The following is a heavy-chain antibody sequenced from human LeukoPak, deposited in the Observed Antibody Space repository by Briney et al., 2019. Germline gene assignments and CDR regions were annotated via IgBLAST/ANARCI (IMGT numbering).Heavy chain of an antibody. CDR1: GYTFTDYY. CDR2: INPNNGGT. J-gene: IGHJ4*02. D-gene: IGHD6-13*01. Sequence: GASVKVSCKASGYTFTDYYMHRVRQAPGQGLEWMGWINPNNGGTNYGQKFQGRVTMTRDTSISTAYMELSRLRSDDTAVYYCAAGFTSSWPHYFDYWGQGNLVTVSS. CDR3: AAGFTSSWPHYFDY. V-gene: IGHV1-2*02.